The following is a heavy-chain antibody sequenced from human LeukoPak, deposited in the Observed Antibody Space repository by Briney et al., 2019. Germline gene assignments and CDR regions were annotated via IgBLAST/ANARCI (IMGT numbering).Heavy chain of an antibody. D-gene: IGHD3-3*01. V-gene: IGHV4-4*07. CDR2: IHGTLGST. J-gene: IGHJ3*02. CDR3: ARIFDRDI. CDR1: GGPIRNSY. Sequence: PSETLSLTCTVSGGPIRNSYWSWVRHSAGTGMQGIGRIHGTLGSTNHNPSLKSRVVMSLDTSSNQFSLRLSAMSAADTATYYCARIFDRDIWGQGTLVTVSP.